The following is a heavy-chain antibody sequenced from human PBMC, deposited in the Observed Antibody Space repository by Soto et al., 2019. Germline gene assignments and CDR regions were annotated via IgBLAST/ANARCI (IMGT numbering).Heavy chain of an antibody. V-gene: IGHV3-30*03. J-gene: IGHJ4*02. CDR2: ISYDGSNT. CDR3: ARDGETKQWLRFFDY. CDR1: GFTFTSYA. Sequence: QVHLVESGGGVVQPGRSLRLSCAASGFTFTSYAMHWVRQAPGRGLEYVAIISYDGSNTYYADSVKGRFTISRDNSKNALYLQVSSLRAEETAVYYCARDGETKQWLRFFDYWGQGTLVTVSS. D-gene: IGHD6-19*01.